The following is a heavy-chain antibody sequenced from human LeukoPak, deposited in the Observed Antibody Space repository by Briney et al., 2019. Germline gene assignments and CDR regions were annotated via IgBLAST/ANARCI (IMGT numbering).Heavy chain of an antibody. CDR2: ISYDENNE. CDR1: GFTFNTYA. V-gene: IGHV3-30-3*01. Sequence: GASLRLSCAASGFTFNTYAMHWVRLAPGKGLAWVAVISYDENNEYYAASVKGRFTVSRDNSKHTVYLQTNSLRAEDTAVYYCARDYFYGVDVWGQATTVTV. CDR3: ARDYFYGVDV. J-gene: IGHJ6*02.